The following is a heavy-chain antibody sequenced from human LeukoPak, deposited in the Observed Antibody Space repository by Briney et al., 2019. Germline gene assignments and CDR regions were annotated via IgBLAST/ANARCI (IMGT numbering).Heavy chain of an antibody. CDR3: ARDRVSSSSSDY. D-gene: IGHD6-13*01. CDR1: GYSISSGYY. J-gene: IGHJ4*02. V-gene: IGHV4-38-2*02. Sequence: PSETLSLTCTVSGYSISSGYYWGWIRQPPGKGLEWIGSIYHSGSTYYNPSLKSRVTISVDTSKNQFSLKLSSVTAADTAVYYCARDRVSSSSSDYWGQGTLVTVSS. CDR2: IYHSGST.